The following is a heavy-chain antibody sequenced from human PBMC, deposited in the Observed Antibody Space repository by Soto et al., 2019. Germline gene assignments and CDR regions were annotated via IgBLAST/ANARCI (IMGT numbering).Heavy chain of an antibody. CDR3: TKSRRSDLMVYGFGGMDV. CDR2: ISGSGDGT. CDR1: GFSVSDYA. Sequence: EVQLLESGGGLAQRGGSLRLSCAASGFSVSDYAMSWVRQAPGKGLEWVSSISGSGDGTYYGDSVKGRFTLSRDTSQKTLYLQMNNLRGEDTAVYFCTKSRRSDLMVYGFGGMDVWGRGTTVTVSS. J-gene: IGHJ6*02. D-gene: IGHD2-8*01. V-gene: IGHV3-23*01.